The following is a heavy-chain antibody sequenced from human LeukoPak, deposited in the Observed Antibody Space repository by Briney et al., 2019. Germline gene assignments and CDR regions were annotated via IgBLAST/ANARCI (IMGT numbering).Heavy chain of an antibody. CDR3: ARDPWVTIATSDY. CDR1: GYTFTGYY. Sequence: ASVKVSCKASGYTFTGYYMHWVRQAPGQGLEWMGWINPNSGGTNYAQKFQGRVTMTRDTSISTAYMELSRLRSDDTAVYYCARDPWVTIATSDYWGQGTLVTVSS. D-gene: IGHD1-26*01. CDR2: INPNSGGT. J-gene: IGHJ4*02. V-gene: IGHV1-2*02.